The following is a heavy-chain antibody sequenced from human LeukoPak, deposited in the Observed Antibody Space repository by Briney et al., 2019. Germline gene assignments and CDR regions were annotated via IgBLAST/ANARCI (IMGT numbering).Heavy chain of an antibody. D-gene: IGHD2-2*01. CDR3: AHTPGRTSSLDH. Sequence: SGPTLVNPTQTLTVTCTFSGFSLSTSGVGVGWIRQPPGKALEWLALLYGNDDKRYSPSLNNRLSITWDTSKNGVVLTMTNMDPVDTATYYCAHTPGRTSSLDHWGQGTLVTVSS. CDR1: GFSLSTSGVG. J-gene: IGHJ4*02. V-gene: IGHV2-5*01. CDR2: LYGNDDK.